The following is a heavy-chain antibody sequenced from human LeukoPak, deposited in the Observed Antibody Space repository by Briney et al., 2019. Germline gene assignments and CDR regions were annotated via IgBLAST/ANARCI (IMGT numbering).Heavy chain of an antibody. V-gene: IGHV5-51*01. D-gene: IGHD6-13*01. CDR2: IYPGDSNT. J-gene: IGHJ3*02. CDR1: GDSFNDYW. CDR3: ARRIAAAGNAFDI. Sequence: GESLKISCEGPGDSFNDYWIGWVRQMSGKGLEWMGIIYPGDSNTRYSPSFQGQVTISADKSIYTAYLQWSSLRPSDTGIYYCARRIAAAGNAFDIWGHGTRVSVSP.